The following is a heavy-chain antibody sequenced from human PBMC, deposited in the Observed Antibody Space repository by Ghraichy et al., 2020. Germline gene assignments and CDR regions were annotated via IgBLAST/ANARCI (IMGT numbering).Heavy chain of an antibody. D-gene: IGHD5-12*01. J-gene: IGHJ6*03. Sequence: SGPTLVKPTQTLTLTCTFSGFSLSTSGMCVSWIRQPPGKALEWLARIDWDDDKYYSTSLKTRLTISKDTSKNQVVLTMTNMDPVDTATYYCARSLLSSPPVTEPKYSGYETWEPYYYYYYMDVWGKGTTVTVSS. CDR2: IDWDDDK. CDR1: GFSLSTSGMC. V-gene: IGHV2-70*11. CDR3: ARSLLSSPPVTEPKYSGYETWEPYYYYYYMDV.